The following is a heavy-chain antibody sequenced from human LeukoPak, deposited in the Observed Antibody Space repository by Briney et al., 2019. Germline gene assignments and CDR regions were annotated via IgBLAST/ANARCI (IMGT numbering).Heavy chain of an antibody. CDR2: IYYSGST. CDR1: GGSISSYY. J-gene: IGHJ4*02. CDR3: ARDPRRYYDILTGYYNLNYFDY. Sequence: PSETLSLTCTVSGGSISSYYWSWIRQPPGKGLEWLGYIYYSGSTNYNPSLKSRVTISGDTSKNQFSPKLSSVTAADTAVYYCARDPRRYYDILTGYYNLNYFDYWGQGTLVTVSS. D-gene: IGHD3-9*01. V-gene: IGHV4-59*01.